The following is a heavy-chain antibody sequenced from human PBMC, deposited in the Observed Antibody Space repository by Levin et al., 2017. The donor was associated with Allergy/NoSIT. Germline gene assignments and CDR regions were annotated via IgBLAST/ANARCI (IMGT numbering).Heavy chain of an antibody. CDR1: GGSFSGYY. D-gene: IGHD3-10*01. J-gene: IGHJ2*01. CDR2: MNHSGSA. Sequence: ESLKISCAVSGGSFSGYYWSWIRQPPGKGLEWIGEMNHSGSANYNPSLQSRLSISVDAAKSQISLRLSSVTAADTAVYYCARVRGVFRHGSFDLWGRGTLVTVSS. V-gene: IGHV4-34*01. CDR3: ARVRGVFRHGSFDL.